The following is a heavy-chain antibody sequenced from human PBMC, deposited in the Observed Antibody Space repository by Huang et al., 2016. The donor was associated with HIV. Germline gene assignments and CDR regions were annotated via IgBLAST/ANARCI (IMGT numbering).Heavy chain of an antibody. D-gene: IGHD3-22*01. CDR2: IHYDGSNR. Sequence: QVQLVESGGGVVQPGGSLRLSCAASGFTFSSYGMHWVRPAQVKGREWVALIHYDGSNRYDEDSVKGRFTISRDNSKNTLYLQMNSLRAEDTAVYFCAKFGSSGYLPRYSFDYWGQGTLVTVSS. J-gene: IGHJ4*02. CDR1: GFTFSSYG. CDR3: AKFGSSGYLPRYSFDY. V-gene: IGHV3-30*02.